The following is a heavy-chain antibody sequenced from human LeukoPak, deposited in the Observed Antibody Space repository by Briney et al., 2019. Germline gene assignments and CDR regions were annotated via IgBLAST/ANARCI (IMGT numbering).Heavy chain of an antibody. CDR1: GGSISSGNYY. V-gene: IGHV4-61*02. CDR3: ARQLRAGLDY. Sequence: SQTLSLTCTVSGGSISSGNYYWSWIRQPAGKGLEWIGRIYTSGSTNYNPSLESRVTISVDTSKNQFSLKLSSVTAADTAVYYCARQLRAGLDYWGQGTLVTVSS. J-gene: IGHJ4*02. D-gene: IGHD2-2*01. CDR2: IYTSGST.